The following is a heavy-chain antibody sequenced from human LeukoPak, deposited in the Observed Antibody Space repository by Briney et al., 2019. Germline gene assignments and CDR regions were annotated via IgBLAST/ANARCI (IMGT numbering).Heavy chain of an antibody. V-gene: IGHV3-7*03. Sequence: SGGSLRLSCAASGFTFSSYWMSWVRQAPGKGLEWVASIKQDGSEKYYVDSVKGRFTISRDSAKNSLYLQMNSLRAEDTAVYYCARVDSGHTLDYWGQGTLVTVSS. CDR2: IKQDGSEK. CDR1: GFTFSSYW. CDR3: ARVDSGHTLDY. J-gene: IGHJ4*02. D-gene: IGHD4/OR15-4a*01.